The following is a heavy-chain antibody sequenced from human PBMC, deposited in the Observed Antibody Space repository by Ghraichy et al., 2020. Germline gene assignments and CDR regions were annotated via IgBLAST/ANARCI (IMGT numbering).Heavy chain of an antibody. CDR2: INIGDGNT. J-gene: IGHJ4*02. CDR1: GYTFTNYN. D-gene: IGHD3-10*01. V-gene: IGHV1-3*04. CDR3: AREGLYGSVYYFIAY. Sequence: ASVKVSCKASGYTFTNYNMHWVRQAPGQGLEWMGWINIGDGNTRYSQKLQGRFTITRDTSANTVYMDLNSLRSEDTAVYFCAREGLYGSVYYFIAYWGQGTLVTVSS.